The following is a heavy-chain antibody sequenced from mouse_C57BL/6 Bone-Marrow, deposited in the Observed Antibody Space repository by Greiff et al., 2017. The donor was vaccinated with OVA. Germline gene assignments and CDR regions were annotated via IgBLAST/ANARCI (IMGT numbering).Heavy chain of an antibody. Sequence: EVMLVESGGGLVQPGASLRLSCAASGFTFTDYYMSWVRQPPGKAPEWLALIRNKANGYTTEYTASVKGRFTISRDNSQNILYIQMNTLRAEDSDTYNSVKAVLLPYYFDDWGQGTTLTVSS. CDR2: IRNKANGYTT. J-gene: IGHJ2*01. V-gene: IGHV7-4*01. CDR3: VKAVLLPYYFDD. CDR1: GFTFTDYY. D-gene: IGHD1-1*01.